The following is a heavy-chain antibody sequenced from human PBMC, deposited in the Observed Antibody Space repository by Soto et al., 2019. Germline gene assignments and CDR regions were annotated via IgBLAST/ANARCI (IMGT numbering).Heavy chain of an antibody. V-gene: IGHV5-51*01. J-gene: IGHJ4*02. CDR1: GYSFTNYW. Sequence: LKISCKGSGYSFTNYWIGWVRQMPGRGPEWMGIIYPGDSDTRYSPSFQGQVTVSADKSTSTAYLHWSSLKASDTAMYYCARNSLYDSGPDYWGQGTLVTVSS. CDR3: ARNSLYDSGPDY. D-gene: IGHD3-22*01. CDR2: IYPGDSDT.